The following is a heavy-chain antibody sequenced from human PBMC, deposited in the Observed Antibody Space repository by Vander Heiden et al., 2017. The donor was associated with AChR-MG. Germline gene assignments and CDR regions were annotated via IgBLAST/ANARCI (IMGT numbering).Heavy chain of an antibody. CDR2: IIPIFATP. CDR1: GGTFNNYG. Sequence: QVQPVQSGAEVKKPGSSVKVSCKPPGGTFNNYGINWVRQAPGDGLEWMGAIIPIFATPNYAQKFQGRVTITADESTSTAYMELNSLRSEDTAVYYCAVAYSSSYYYYYHMDVWGKGTTVTVSS. D-gene: IGHD6-6*01. CDR3: AVAYSSSYYYYYHMDV. J-gene: IGHJ6*03. V-gene: IGHV1-69*01.